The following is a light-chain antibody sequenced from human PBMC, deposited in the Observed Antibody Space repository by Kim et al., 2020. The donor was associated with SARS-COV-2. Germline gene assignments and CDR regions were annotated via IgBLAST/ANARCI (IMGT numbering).Light chain of an antibody. CDR3: GTWDSSLSAWV. V-gene: IGLV1-51*01. CDR1: RSNLGNNY. J-gene: IGLJ3*02. CDR2: DNN. Sequence: GQKVTISCTGSRSNLGNNYVSWYQQLPGTAPKLLIYDNNKRPSGIPDRFSGSKSGTSATLGITGLQTGDEADYYCGTWDSSLSAWVFGGGTQLTVL.